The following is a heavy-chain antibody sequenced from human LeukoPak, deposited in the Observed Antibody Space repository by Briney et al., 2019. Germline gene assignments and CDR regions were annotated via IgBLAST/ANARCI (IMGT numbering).Heavy chain of an antibody. CDR3: ARHGAGYSYTPGYFDY. J-gene: IGHJ4*02. D-gene: IGHD5-18*01. V-gene: IGHV4-39*01. CDR2: IYYSGST. CDR1: GGSISSSSYY. Sequence: SETLSLTCTVSGGSISSSSYYWGWIRQPPGKGLEWIGIIYYSGSTYYNPSLKSRVTISVDTSKNQFSLKLSSVTAADTAVYYCARHGAGYSYTPGYFDYWGQGTLVTVSS.